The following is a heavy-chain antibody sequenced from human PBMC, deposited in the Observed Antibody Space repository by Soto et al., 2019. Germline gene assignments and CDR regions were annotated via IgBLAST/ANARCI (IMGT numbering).Heavy chain of an antibody. CDR2: TYYRSKCYN. V-gene: IGHV6-1*01. J-gene: IGHJ5*02. CDR3: ARNRVSRGGYGGGSGNTGSAP. CDR1: GDSVSSNSAA. D-gene: IGHD6-19*01. Sequence: SQTLSLTCAISGDSVSSNSAAWNWIKQSPSRGLEWLGRTYYRSKCYNDYAVSVKSRITINPDTSKNQFALQLNSVHPEDTAVYYCARNRVSRGGYGGGSGNTGSAPWGQGTWVPVS.